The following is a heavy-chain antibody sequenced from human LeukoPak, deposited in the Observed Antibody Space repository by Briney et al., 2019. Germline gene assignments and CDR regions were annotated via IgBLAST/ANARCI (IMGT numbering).Heavy chain of an antibody. CDR1: SGSISTSNYS. CDR3: GKSNGYRLRDI. J-gene: IGHJ3*02. D-gene: IGHD3-16*02. V-gene: IGHV4-39*07. CDR2: FFYTGST. Sequence: SETLSLTCTVSSGSISTSNYSWGRVRQPPGKALEWIGNFFYTGSTYYSPYIQSRVTISLDTSRNPFSLRLNSGTAAVTACYYWGKSNGYRLRDIWGQGTMVTVS.